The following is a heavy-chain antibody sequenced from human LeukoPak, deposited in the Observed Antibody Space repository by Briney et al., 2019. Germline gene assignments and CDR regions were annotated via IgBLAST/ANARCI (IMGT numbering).Heavy chain of an antibody. V-gene: IGHV3-30*02. CDR3: AKGGAYCGGDCYFPDFDY. J-gene: IGHJ4*02. CDR2: IRYDGSNK. CDR1: GFTFSSYG. D-gene: IGHD2-21*02. Sequence: GGSLTLSCAASGFTFSSYGMHWVRHAPGKGLERVAFIRYDGSNKYYADSVKGRFTISRDNSKNTLYLQMNSLRADDTVVYYCAKGGAYCGGDCYFPDFDYWGQGTLVTVSS.